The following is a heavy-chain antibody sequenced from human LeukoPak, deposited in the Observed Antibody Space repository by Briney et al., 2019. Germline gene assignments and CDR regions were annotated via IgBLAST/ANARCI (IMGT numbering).Heavy chain of an antibody. J-gene: IGHJ4*02. CDR1: GYTFSSYG. D-gene: IGHD2-21*02. CDR3: ARMTAMSPGL. CDR2: INTNTMNP. Sequence: GASVKVSCKASGYTFSSYGIGWVRQAPGQGLEWMGWINTNTMNPTYAQGFTGRFVFSLDTSVSTAYLQISSLKAEDTAVYYCARMTAMSPGLWGQGTLVTVSS. V-gene: IGHV7-4-1*02.